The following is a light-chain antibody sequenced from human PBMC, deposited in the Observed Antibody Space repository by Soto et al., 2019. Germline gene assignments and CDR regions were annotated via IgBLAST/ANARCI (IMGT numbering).Light chain of an antibody. CDR3: QSYDSSLSYV. V-gene: IGLV1-40*01. Sequence: QPVLTQPPSVSGAPGQRVTISCTGSSSNIGAGYDVYWYQQLPGTAPKLLIYGNSNRPSGVPDRFSSSKSGTSASLAITGLQAEDEADYYCQSYDSSLSYVFGTGTKLTVL. CDR2: GNS. CDR1: SSNIGAGYD. J-gene: IGLJ1*01.